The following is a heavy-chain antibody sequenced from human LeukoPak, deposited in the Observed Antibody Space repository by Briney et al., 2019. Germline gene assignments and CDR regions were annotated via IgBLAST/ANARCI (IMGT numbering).Heavy chain of an antibody. D-gene: IGHD6-13*01. CDR2: IKQDGSEK. CDR3: ARDWQWQQLDGDAFDI. J-gene: IGHJ3*02. CDR1: SFPFSGCW. Sequence: GGSLTLSCTASSFPFSGCWMSWLRQAPGKGLEGVANIKQDGSEKYYVDSVKGRFTISRDNAKNSLFLQMNSLRAEDTAVYYCARDWQWQQLDGDAFDIWGQGTMVTVSS. V-gene: IGHV3-7*04.